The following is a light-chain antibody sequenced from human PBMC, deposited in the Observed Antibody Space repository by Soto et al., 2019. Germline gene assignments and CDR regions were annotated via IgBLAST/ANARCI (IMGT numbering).Light chain of an antibody. Sequence: DIQMTQSPSTLSASVGDRVIIICRASQSISSWLAWYQQKPGKAPKLLIYKAYSLESGVQSRFSGSGSGTEFTLTIRSLQPDDFATYYCKQYNTYLWTFGQGTKVDIK. CDR2: KAY. CDR1: QSISSW. J-gene: IGKJ1*01. CDR3: KQYNTYLWT. V-gene: IGKV1-5*03.